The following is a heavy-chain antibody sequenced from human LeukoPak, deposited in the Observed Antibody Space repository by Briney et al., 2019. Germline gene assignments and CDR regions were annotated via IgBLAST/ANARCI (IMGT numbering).Heavy chain of an antibody. Sequence: GGSLRLSCAASGFTFDDYAMHWVRQAPGKGLEWVSGISWNSGSIGYADSVKGRFTISRDNAKNSLYLQMNSLRAEDTALYYCAKDLYGSGPRALDYWGQGTLVTVSS. D-gene: IGHD3-10*01. CDR1: GFTFDDYA. J-gene: IGHJ4*02. V-gene: IGHV3-9*01. CDR3: AKDLYGSGPRALDY. CDR2: ISWNSGSI.